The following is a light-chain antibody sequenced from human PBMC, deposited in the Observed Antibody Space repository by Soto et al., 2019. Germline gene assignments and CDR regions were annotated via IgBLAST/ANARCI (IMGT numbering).Light chain of an antibody. V-gene: IGLV1-40*01. CDR1: SSNIGAGYD. CDR3: CSYAGSYTEV. J-gene: IGLJ2*01. Sequence: QSVLTQPPSVSGAPGQRVTISCTGSSSNIGAGYDVHWYQQLPGTAPKLLIYGNSNRPSGVPDRFSGSKSGNTASLTISGLQAEDEADYYCCSYAGSYTEVFGGGTKLTVL. CDR2: GNS.